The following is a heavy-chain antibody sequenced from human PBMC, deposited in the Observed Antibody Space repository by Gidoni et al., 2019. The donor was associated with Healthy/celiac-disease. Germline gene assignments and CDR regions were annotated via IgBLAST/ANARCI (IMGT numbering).Heavy chain of an antibody. V-gene: IGHV4-34*01. Sequence: QVQLQQWGAGLLKPSETLSLTCAVYGGSFSGYSRSWIRQPPGKGLEWIGEINHSGSTNYNPSLKSRVTISVDTSKNQFSLKLSSVTAADTAVYYCARRVVVPAAIYGSTWGYYYYYMDVWGKGTTVTVSS. CDR1: GGSFSGYS. J-gene: IGHJ6*03. D-gene: IGHD2-2*01. CDR2: INHSGST. CDR3: ARRVVVPAAIYGSTWGYYYYYMDV.